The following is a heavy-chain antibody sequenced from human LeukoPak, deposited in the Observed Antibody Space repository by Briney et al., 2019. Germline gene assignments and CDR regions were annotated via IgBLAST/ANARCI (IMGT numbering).Heavy chain of an antibody. CDR2: ISSSGSTI. V-gene: IGHV3-11*01. J-gene: IGHJ4*02. CDR3: AREQSSGSVLDY. CDR1: GFTFSDYY. Sequence: GGSLRLSCAASGFTFSDYYMSWIRQAPGEGLEWVSYISSSGSTIYYADSVKGRFTISRDNAKNSLYLQMNSLRAEDTAVYYCAREQSSGSVLDYWGQGTLVTVSS. D-gene: IGHD3-10*01.